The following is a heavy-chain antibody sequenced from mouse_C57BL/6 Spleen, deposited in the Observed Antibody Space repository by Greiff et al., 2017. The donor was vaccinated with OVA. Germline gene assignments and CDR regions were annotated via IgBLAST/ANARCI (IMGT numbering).Heavy chain of an antibody. CDR2: IDPSDSYT. Sequence: QVQLQQPGAELVMPGASVKLSCKASGYTFTSYWMHWVKQRPGQGLEWIGEIDPSDSYTNYNQKFKGKSTLTVDKSSRTAYMQLSSLTSGVSAVYYCARYPLSDGFIDDWGQGTTLTVSS. CDR1: GYTFTSYW. D-gene: IGHD2-3*01. J-gene: IGHJ2*01. V-gene: IGHV1-69*01. CDR3: ARYPLSDGFIDD.